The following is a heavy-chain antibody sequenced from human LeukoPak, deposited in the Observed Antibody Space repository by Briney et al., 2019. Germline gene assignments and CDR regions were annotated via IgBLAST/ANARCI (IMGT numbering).Heavy chain of an antibody. CDR1: GFTFSSYA. CDR3: ARDLGKWELLGSAGY. D-gene: IGHD1-26*01. J-gene: IGHJ4*02. V-gene: IGHV3-30-3*01. Sequence: GGSLRLSCAASGFTFSSYAMHWVRQAPGKGLEWVAVISYDGSNKYYADSVKGRFTISRDNAKNTLYLQMNSLRAEDTAVYYCARDLGKWELLGSAGYWGQGTLVTVSS. CDR2: ISYDGSNK.